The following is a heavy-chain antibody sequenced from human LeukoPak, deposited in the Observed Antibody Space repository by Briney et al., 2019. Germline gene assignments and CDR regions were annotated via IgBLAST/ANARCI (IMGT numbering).Heavy chain of an antibody. D-gene: IGHD3-22*01. CDR1: GYTFTDYY. V-gene: IGHV1-2*02. CDR3: AMVGYYYDSSGYYRH. J-gene: IGHJ4*02. Sequence: GASVKVSCKASGYTFTDYYLHWMRQAPGQAPEWMGWINPNTGDTNYAQNFEVRVTMTRDTSISTAYMELSRLRSDDTAVYYCAMVGYYYDSSGYYRHWGQGTLVTVSS. CDR2: INPNTGDT.